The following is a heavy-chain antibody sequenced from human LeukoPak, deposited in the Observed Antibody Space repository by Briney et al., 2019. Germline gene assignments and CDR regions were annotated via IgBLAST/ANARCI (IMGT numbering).Heavy chain of an antibody. Sequence: PGGSLRLSCAASGFTFSNYAMRWVRQAPGKGLEWVGRIKSKTDGGTTDYAAPVKGRFTISRDDSKNTLYLQMNSLKTEDTAVYYCTTPTVTTRYRNYYYYYMDVWGKGTTVTISS. J-gene: IGHJ6*03. V-gene: IGHV3-15*01. CDR1: GFTFSNYA. D-gene: IGHD4-17*01. CDR3: TTPTVTTRYRNYYYYYMDV. CDR2: IKSKTDGGTT.